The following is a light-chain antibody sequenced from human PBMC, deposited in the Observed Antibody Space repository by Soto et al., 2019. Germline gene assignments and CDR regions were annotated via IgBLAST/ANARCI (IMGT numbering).Light chain of an antibody. Sequence: QSALTQPPSASGSPGQSVTISCTGTSSDVGGYNYVSWYQQHPGKAPKLMIYEVSKRPSGVPDRFSGSKSGNTASLTVSGLQAEDEAEYYCISYAGSNNLVFGGGTQLTVL. CDR1: SSDVGGYNY. V-gene: IGLV2-8*01. CDR2: EVS. J-gene: IGLJ2*01. CDR3: ISYAGSNNLV.